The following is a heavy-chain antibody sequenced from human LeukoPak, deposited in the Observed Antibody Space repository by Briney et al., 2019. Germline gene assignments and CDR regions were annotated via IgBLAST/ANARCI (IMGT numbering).Heavy chain of an antibody. J-gene: IGHJ4*02. D-gene: IGHD6-19*01. Sequence: GGSLRLSCAASGFTFSSYAMSWVRQAPGKGLEWVSAISGSGGSTYYADSVKGRFTISRDNSKNTLYLQMNSLRAEDTAVYYCAKKPGWAGAAELLYYFDYWGQGTLVTVSS. CDR1: GFTFSSYA. CDR3: AKKPGWAGAAELLYYFDY. CDR2: ISGSGGST. V-gene: IGHV3-23*01.